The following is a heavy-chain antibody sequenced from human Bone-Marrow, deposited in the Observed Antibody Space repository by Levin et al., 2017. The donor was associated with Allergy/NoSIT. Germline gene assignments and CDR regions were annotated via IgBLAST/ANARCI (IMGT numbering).Heavy chain of an antibody. CDR1: GYTFTSYA. J-gene: IGHJ6*02. Sequence: GESLKISCKASGYTFTSYAINWLRQAPGQGPEWMGWINTNNGNPRYAQGFTGRFVFSLDTSVSTANLQISSLKAEDTAVYYCASERTVRGSKAMDVGGQGTTVTVSS. CDR3: ASERTVRGSKAMDV. CDR2: INTNNGNP. V-gene: IGHV7-4-1*02. D-gene: IGHD3-10*01.